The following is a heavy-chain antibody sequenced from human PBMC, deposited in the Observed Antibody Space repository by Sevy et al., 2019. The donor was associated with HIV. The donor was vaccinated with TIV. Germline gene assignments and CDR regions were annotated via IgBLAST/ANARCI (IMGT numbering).Heavy chain of an antibody. V-gene: IGHV6-1*01. D-gene: IGHD3-3*01. CDR1: GDSVSSNSAA. Sequence: SETLSLTCAISGDSVSSNSAAWNWIRQSPSRGLEWLGRTYYRSKWYNDYAVSVKSRITINPDTSKNRFSLRLNSVTPGDTAVYYCARDGPGSYYDFWSGYYRYYYYYGMDVWGQGTTVTVSS. CDR3: ARDGPGSYYDFWSGYYRYYYYYGMDV. CDR2: TYYRSKWYN. J-gene: IGHJ6*02.